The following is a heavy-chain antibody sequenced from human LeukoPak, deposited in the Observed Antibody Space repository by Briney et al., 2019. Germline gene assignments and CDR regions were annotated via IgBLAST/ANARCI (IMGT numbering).Heavy chain of an antibody. D-gene: IGHD4-17*01. CDR3: ARGPGSSYGDYAYQFDY. CDR2: MSYSGSA. J-gene: IGHJ4*02. Sequence: SETLSLTCTLSGGSISNYYWSWIRQPPGKGLEWMGYMSYSGSANYNPSLNGRGTISVDTSKNQFSLRLSSVTAADTAVYYCARGPGSSYGDYAYQFDYWGQGTLVTVSS. V-gene: IGHV4-59*01. CDR1: GGSISNYY.